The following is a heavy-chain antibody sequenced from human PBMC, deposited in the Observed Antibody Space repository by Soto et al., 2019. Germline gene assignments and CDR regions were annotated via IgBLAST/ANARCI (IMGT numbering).Heavy chain of an antibody. V-gene: IGHV1-69*13. CDR1: GGTFSSYA. D-gene: IGHD3-22*01. Sequence: GASVKVSCKASGGTFSSYAISWVRQAPGQGLEWMGGIIPIFGTANYAQKFQGRVTITADESTSTAYMELSSLRSEDTAVYYCARDQDYDSSGYFDYWGQGTLVTVSS. J-gene: IGHJ4*02. CDR2: IIPIFGTA. CDR3: ARDQDYDSSGYFDY.